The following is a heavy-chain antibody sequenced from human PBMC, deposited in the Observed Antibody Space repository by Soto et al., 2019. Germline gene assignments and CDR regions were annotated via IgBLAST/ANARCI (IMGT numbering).Heavy chain of an antibody. CDR2: IYYSGST. V-gene: IGHV4-31*03. Sequence: PSETLSLTCTVSGGSISSGGYYWSWIRQHPGKGLEWIGYIYYSGSTYYNPSLKSRVTISVDTSKNQFSLKLSSVTAADTAVYYCAREETLTGTTSVWGQGTLVTVSS. CDR3: AREETLTGTTSV. D-gene: IGHD1-7*01. J-gene: IGHJ4*02. CDR1: GGSISSGGYY.